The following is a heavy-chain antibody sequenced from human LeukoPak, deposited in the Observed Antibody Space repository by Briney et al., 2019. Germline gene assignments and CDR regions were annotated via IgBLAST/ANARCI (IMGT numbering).Heavy chain of an antibody. CDR1: GFTFSSYS. J-gene: IGHJ4*02. D-gene: IGHD6-13*01. CDR3: AREGSGEQQLVFDY. V-gene: IGHV3-21*01. Sequence: GGSLRLSCAASGFTFSSYSMNWVRQAPGKGLEWVSSISSSSSYIYYADSVKGRFTISRDNAKNSLYLQMNSLRAEDTAVYYCAREGSGEQQLVFDYWGQGTLVTVSS. CDR2: ISSSSSYI.